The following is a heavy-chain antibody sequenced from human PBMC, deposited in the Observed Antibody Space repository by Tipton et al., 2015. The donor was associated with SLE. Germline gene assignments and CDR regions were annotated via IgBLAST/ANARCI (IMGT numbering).Heavy chain of an antibody. D-gene: IGHD3-10*01. CDR3: ARDPDGSGSYGG. CDR2: INHSGST. J-gene: IGHJ4*02. CDR1: GGSFSGYY. Sequence: LSLTCAVYGGSFSGYYWSWIRQPPGKGLEWIGEINHSGSTNYNPSLKSRVTISVDTSKNQFSLKLSSVTAADTAVYFCARDPDGSGSYGGWGRGTLVTVSS. V-gene: IGHV4-34*09.